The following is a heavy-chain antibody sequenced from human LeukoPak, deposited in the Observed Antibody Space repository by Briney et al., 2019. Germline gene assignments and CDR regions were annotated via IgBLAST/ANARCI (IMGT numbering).Heavy chain of an antibody. CDR2: IHYSGST. V-gene: IGHV4-59*01. CDR1: GGSISTYY. Sequence: SETLSLTCTVSGGSISTYYWSWIRQPPGKGLEWMGHIHYSGSTNYNPSLKSRVTISVDTSKNQFSLKLSSVTAADTAVYYCARGYFDNSGYSAPFHYWGQGTLVTVSS. CDR3: ARGYFDNSGYSAPFHY. D-gene: IGHD3-22*01. J-gene: IGHJ4*02.